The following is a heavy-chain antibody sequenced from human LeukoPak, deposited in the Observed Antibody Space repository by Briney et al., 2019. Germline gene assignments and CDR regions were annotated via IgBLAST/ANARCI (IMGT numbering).Heavy chain of an antibody. CDR3: ARDEIGGSFEY. J-gene: IGHJ4*02. CDR1: GFTFNKYW. D-gene: IGHD1-26*01. CDR2: IKEDGSEK. Sequence: GGSLRLFCAASGFTFNKYWKIWVRQARGKGLEWVANIKEDGSEKNYVDSVKGRFTISRDNAEKSLYLQMNSLRAEDTAVYYCARDEIGGSFEYWGQGTQVTVSS. V-gene: IGHV3-7*01.